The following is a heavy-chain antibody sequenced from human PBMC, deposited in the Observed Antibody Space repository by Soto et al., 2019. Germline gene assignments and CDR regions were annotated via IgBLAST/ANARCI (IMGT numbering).Heavy chain of an antibody. V-gene: IGHV1-18*04. Sequence: QVQLVQSGAEVKNPGAAVKVSCKASGYTFTNYGISWVRQAPGQGLEWMGWISTYNGDTNYVQSLQGRVTMTTDTSTTTAYMELRNLRSDDTAINYCAREKSAFDIWGQGTMVSVSS. CDR2: ISTYNGDT. J-gene: IGHJ3*02. CDR1: GYTFTNYG. CDR3: AREKSAFDI.